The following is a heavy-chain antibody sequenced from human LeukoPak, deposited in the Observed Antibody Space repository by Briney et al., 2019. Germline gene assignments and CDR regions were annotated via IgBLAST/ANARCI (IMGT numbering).Heavy chain of an antibody. D-gene: IGHD7-27*01. J-gene: IGHJ6*02. CDR3: ARVLSLGIDVYYGMDV. V-gene: IGHV3-7*01. Sequence: GGSLRLSCAASGFTFSSYWMSWVRQAPGKGLEWVANIKQDGSEKYYVDSVKGRFTISRDNAKNSLYLQMNSLRAEDTAVYYCARVLSLGIDVYYGMDVWGQGTTVTVSS. CDR1: GFTFSSYW. CDR2: IKQDGSEK.